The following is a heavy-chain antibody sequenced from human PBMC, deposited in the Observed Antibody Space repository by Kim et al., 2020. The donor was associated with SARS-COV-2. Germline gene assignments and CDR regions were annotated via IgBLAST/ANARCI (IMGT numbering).Heavy chain of an antibody. J-gene: IGHJ4*02. Sequence: NYHPALKRRVTISVDTSKNQFSLKLSSVTAADTAVYYCARASTGAIFFDYWGQGTLVTVSS. D-gene: IGHD3-9*01. V-gene: IGHV4-61*02. CDR3: ARASTGAIFFDY.